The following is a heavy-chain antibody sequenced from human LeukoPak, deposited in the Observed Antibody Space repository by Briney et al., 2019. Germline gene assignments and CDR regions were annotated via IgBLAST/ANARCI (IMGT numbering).Heavy chain of an antibody. CDR3: ARTTYYYANSGSSPVDY. J-gene: IGHJ4*02. Sequence: GGSLRLSCAASGFTFSSYWMSWVRQAPGKGLEWVANIKQDGSEKYYVDSVKGRFTISRDNAKNLLSLQMNSLRAEDTAVYFCARTTYYYANSGSSPVDYWGQGTLVTVSS. D-gene: IGHD3-22*01. V-gene: IGHV3-7*01. CDR1: GFTFSSYW. CDR2: IKQDGSEK.